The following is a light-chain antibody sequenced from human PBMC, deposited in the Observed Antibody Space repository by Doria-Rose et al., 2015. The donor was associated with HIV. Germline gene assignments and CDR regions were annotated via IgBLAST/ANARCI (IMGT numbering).Light chain of an antibody. CDR2: DGS. J-gene: IGKJ1*01. Sequence: TQSPGTLSLSTGERATLSCRASQSFSSTHLAWYQQKPGQAPSLLIYDGSTRATGIPDRFSASGSGTDFTLTINRLEPEDFALYYCHQYGTSWTFGQGTKVEI. CDR1: QSFSSTH. CDR3: HQYGTSWT. V-gene: IGKV3-20*01.